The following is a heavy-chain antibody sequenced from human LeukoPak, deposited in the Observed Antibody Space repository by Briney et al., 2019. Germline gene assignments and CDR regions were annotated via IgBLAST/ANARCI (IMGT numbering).Heavy chain of an antibody. V-gene: IGHV1-8*01. CDR2: MNPNSGNT. D-gene: IGHD2-21*02. Sequence: ASVKVSCKASGYTFTSYDINWVRQATGQRLELMGWMNPNSGNTGYAQKFQGRVTMTRNTSISTAYMELSSLRSEDTAVYYCARARRKYCGGDCFLYYFDYWGQGTLVTVSS. CDR3: ARARRKYCGGDCFLYYFDY. J-gene: IGHJ4*02. CDR1: GYTFTSYD.